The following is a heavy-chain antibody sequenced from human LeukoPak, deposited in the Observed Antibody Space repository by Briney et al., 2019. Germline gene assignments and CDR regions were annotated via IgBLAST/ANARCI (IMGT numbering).Heavy chain of an antibody. CDR3: ARLRVYSSSLEEDYYYMDV. D-gene: IGHD6-6*01. CDR2: IYPGDSDT. V-gene: IGHV5-51*01. CDR1: GYSFTSYW. J-gene: IGHJ6*03. Sequence: GESLKISCKGSGYSFTSYWIGWVRQMPGKGLEWMGIIYPGDSDTRYSPSFQGQVTISAVKSISTAYLQWSSLKASDTAMYYCARLRVYSSSLEEDYYYMDVWGKGTTVTVSS.